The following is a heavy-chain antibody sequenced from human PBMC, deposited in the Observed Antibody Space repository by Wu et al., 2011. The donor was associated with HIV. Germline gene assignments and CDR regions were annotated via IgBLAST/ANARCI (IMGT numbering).Heavy chain of an antibody. CDR2: IPIFGTA. Sequence: IPIFGTANYAQKFQGRVTMTRDTSTSTVYMELSSLRSEDTAVYYCARGTQGRDGYAAGAFDIWGQGTMVTVSS. V-gene: IGHV1-69*05. D-gene: IGHD5-24*01. CDR3: ARGTQGRDGYAAGAFDI. J-gene: IGHJ3*02.